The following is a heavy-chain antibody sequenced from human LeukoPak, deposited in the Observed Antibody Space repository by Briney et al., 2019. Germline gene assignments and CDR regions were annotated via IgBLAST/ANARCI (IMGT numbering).Heavy chain of an antibody. V-gene: IGHV4-34*01. CDR3: ARTYDFWRTAHHWFDP. CDR2: INHSGST. J-gene: IGHJ5*02. Sequence: SETLSLTCAVYGVSFSGYYWSWIRQPPGKGLEWIGEINHSGSTNYNPSLKSRVTISVDTSKNQFSLKLSSVTAADTAVYYCARTYDFWRTAHHWFDPWGQGTLVTVSS. CDR1: GVSFSGYY. D-gene: IGHD3-3*01.